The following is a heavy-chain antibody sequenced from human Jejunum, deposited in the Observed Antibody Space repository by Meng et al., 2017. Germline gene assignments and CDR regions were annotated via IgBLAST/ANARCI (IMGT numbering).Heavy chain of an antibody. Sequence: VQLQEPGPGLVKPSETLSLTCTVSADSISSHYLHWVRQPAGKGLEWIGRISSSGSASYNPSLKSRVTMSIDTSKNQFSLKLTSVTAADTAVYFCARDPFRSSFDYWGQGMLVTVSS. CDR3: ARDPFRSSFDY. CDR2: ISSSGSA. D-gene: IGHD2-2*01. V-gene: IGHV4-4*07. J-gene: IGHJ4*02. CDR1: ADSISSHY.